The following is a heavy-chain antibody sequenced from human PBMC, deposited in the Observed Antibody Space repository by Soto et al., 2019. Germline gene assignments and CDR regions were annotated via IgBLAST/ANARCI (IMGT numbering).Heavy chain of an antibody. CDR2: MNPNSGNT. D-gene: IGHD2-15*01. J-gene: IGHJ4*02. CDR3: ARGNSYCSGGSCYDWSWAY. V-gene: IGHV1-8*01. CDR1: GYTFTSYD. Sequence: GASVKVSCKASGYTFTSYDINWVRQATGQGLEWMGWMNPNSGNTGYAQKFQGRVTMTRNTSISTAYMELSSLRSEDTAVYYCARGNSYCSGGSCYDWSWAYWGQGTLVTVSS.